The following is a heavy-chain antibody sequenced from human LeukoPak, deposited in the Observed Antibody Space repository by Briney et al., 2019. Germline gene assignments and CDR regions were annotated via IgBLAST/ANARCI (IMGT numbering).Heavy chain of an antibody. CDR3: ARVSVVPV. D-gene: IGHD4-23*01. CDR1: GGSISSGDYY. V-gene: IGHV4-30-4*01. Sequence: SETLSLTCTVSGGSISSGDYYWSWIRQPPGKGLEWIGYICYGGSTYYNPSLKSRVTISVDTSKNQFSPKLSSVTAADTAVYYCARVSVVPVWGQGTLVTVSS. CDR2: ICYGGST. J-gene: IGHJ4*02.